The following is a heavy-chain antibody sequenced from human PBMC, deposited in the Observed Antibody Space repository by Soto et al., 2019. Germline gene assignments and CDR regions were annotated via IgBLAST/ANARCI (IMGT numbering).Heavy chain of an antibody. D-gene: IGHD6-19*01. Sequence: QVTLKESGPVLVKPTETLTSRCTVSGLSITDSEMGVSWIRQPPGQPLEWLAHIDASGEKSYRTFLTSRLAISKDPSKSQIVLTMTNMDPADTATYYCARRHLAVAVSPWFDPWGQGIPVTVSS. CDR2: IDASGEK. CDR1: GLSITDSEMG. CDR3: ARRHLAVAVSPWFDP. J-gene: IGHJ5*02. V-gene: IGHV2-26*01.